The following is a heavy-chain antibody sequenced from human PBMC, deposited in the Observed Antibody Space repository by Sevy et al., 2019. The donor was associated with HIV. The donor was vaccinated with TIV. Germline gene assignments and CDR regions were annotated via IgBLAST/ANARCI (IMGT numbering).Heavy chain of an antibody. V-gene: IGHV1-69*13. CDR1: GGTFSSYG. J-gene: IGHJ6*02. CDR2: IIPILGTV. CDR3: AKGFCSGGTCPRDYYYYGMDV. D-gene: IGHD2-15*01. Sequence: ASVKVSCKASGGTFSSYGISWVRQAPGQGLEWMGGIIPILGTVNYAQKFQGRVTITADESTKTAYMELSSLRSEDTAVYYCAKGFCSGGTCPRDYYYYGMDVWGQGTTVTVSS.